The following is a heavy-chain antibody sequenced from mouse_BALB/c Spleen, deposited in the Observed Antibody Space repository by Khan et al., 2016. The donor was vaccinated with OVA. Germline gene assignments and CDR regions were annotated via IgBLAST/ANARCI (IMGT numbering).Heavy chain of an antibody. D-gene: IGHD1-1*01. J-gene: IGHJ3*01. CDR2: ISTGGHYT. CDR3: ARLAYYYDSDGFAY. CDR1: GFTFSTYG. Sequence: EVELVESGGDLVEPGGSLKLSCAASGFTFSTYGMSWVRQTPDKRLEWVATISTGGHYTYYPDSVRGRFTISRDNAKNTLYLQMTSLKSEDTAMFYCARLAYYYDSDGFAYWGQGTLVTVSA. V-gene: IGHV5-6*01.